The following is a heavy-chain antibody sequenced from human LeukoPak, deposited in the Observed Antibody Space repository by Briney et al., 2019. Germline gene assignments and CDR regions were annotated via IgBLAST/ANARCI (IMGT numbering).Heavy chain of an antibody. CDR3: AKDSGKGFLEWLSHYYYYYYMDV. D-gene: IGHD3-3*01. Sequence: GGSLRLSCAASGFTFSSYGMHWVRQAPGKGLEWVAFIRYDGSNKYYADSVKGRFTISRDNSKNTLYLQMNSLRAEDAAVYYCAKDSGKGFLEWLSHYYYYYYMDVWGKGTTVTVSS. V-gene: IGHV3-30*02. J-gene: IGHJ6*03. CDR1: GFTFSSYG. CDR2: IRYDGSNK.